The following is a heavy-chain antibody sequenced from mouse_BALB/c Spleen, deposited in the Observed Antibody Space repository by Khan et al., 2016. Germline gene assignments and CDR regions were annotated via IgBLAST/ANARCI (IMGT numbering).Heavy chain of an antibody. CDR2: INTETGEP. V-gene: IGHV9-2-1*01. CDR3: ASELSDAMDY. Sequence: QIQLVQSGPELKKPGETVKISCKASGYTFTDYSMHWVKQAPGKGLKWMGWINTETGEPTYADDFKGRFAFSSETSASTAYLQLNNLKNEDTATYFCASELSDAMDYWGQGTSVTVSS. CDR1: GYTFTDYS. D-gene: IGHD3-2*02. J-gene: IGHJ4*01.